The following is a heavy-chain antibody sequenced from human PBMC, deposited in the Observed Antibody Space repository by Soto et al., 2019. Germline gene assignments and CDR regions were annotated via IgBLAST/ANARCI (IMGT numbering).Heavy chain of an antibody. CDR3: ARDIVLMVYAIRSAFDI. D-gene: IGHD2-8*01. Sequence: SQTLSLTCAISGDSVSSNSAAWNWIRQSPSRGLEWLGRTYYRSKWYNDYAVSVKSRITINPDTSKNQFSLQLNSVTPEDTAVYYCARDIVLMVYAIRSAFDIWGQGTIVTVSS. CDR1: GDSVSSNSAA. J-gene: IGHJ3*02. CDR2: TYYRSKWYN. V-gene: IGHV6-1*01.